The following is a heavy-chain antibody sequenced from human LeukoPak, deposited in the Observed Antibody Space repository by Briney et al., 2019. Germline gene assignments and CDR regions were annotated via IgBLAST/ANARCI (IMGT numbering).Heavy chain of an antibody. V-gene: IGHV3-72*01. Sequence: GGSLRLSCAASGFTFSSYSMNWVRQAPGEGLEWVARCRGKTISYSTEYAASVNGRFTISRDDSKNSLYLQMNSLKTEDTAVYYCVRRRVGVAPASDMWGQGTTVTVSS. CDR1: GFTFSSYS. J-gene: IGHJ3*02. CDR2: CRGKTISYST. D-gene: IGHD1-26*01. CDR3: VRRRVGVAPASDM.